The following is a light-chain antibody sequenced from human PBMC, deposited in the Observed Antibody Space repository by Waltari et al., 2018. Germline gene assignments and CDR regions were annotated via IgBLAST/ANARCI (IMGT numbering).Light chain of an antibody. CDR3: QQYEDWPRHS. CDR1: QNVGTS. CDR2: GAY. V-gene: IGKV3-15*01. J-gene: IGKJ4*01. Sequence: EIVVTQSPATLSVSQGERVTLSCRASQNVGTSLAWYQQKPGQTPRLLIFGAYSSASGVPARFSGSGSGTDFSLAISSLQSEDFAVYYCQQYEDWPRHSFGGGTKVQIE.